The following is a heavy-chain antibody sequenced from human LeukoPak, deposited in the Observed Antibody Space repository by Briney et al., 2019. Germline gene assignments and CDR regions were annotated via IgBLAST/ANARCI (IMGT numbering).Heavy chain of an antibody. Sequence: SETLPLTCTVSGYSISSGYYWGWIRQPPGKGLEWIGSIYHSGSTYYNPSLKSRVTISVDTSKNQFSLKLSSVTAADTAVYYCARHYNYYDSSGYIHLFDYWGQGTLVTVSS. CDR2: IYHSGST. J-gene: IGHJ4*02. CDR3: ARHYNYYDSSGYIHLFDY. CDR1: GYSISSGYY. D-gene: IGHD3-22*01. V-gene: IGHV4-38-2*02.